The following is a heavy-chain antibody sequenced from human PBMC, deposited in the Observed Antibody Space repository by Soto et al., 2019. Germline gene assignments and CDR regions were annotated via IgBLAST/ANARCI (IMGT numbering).Heavy chain of an antibody. CDR1: GFTFSSYA. V-gene: IGHV3-23*01. CDR3: AKVRAPIDSSGYYPFDY. D-gene: IGHD3-22*01. CDR2: ISGSGGST. Sequence: GGSLRLSCAASGFTFSSYAMSWVRQAPGKGLEWVSAISGSGGSTYYADSVKGRFTISRDNSKNTLYLQMNSLRAEDTAVYYCAKVRAPIDSSGYYPFDYWGQGNLVTVSS. J-gene: IGHJ4*02.